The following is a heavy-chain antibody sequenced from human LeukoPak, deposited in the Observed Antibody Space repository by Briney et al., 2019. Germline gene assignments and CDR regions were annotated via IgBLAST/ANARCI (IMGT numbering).Heavy chain of an antibody. J-gene: IGHJ4*02. CDR3: AKDLWFGELLYDY. V-gene: IGHV3-23*01. CDR2: ISGSGGST. CDR1: GFTFSSYG. Sequence: GRSLRLSCAASGFTFSSYGMHWVRQAPGKGLEWVSAISGSGGSTYYADSVKGRFTISRDNSKNTLYLQMNSLRAEDTAVYYCAKDLWFGELLYDYWGQGTLVTVSS. D-gene: IGHD3-10*01.